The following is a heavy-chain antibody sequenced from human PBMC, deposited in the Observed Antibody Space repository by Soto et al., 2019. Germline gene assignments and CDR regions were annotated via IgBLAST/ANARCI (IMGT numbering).Heavy chain of an antibody. Sequence: QITLKESGPTLVKPTQTLTLTCTFYCFSLTTTDVGVGWLRPPPGKALEWLALIYWNDNKRYSSSLNNRFALSRDTSKSQVVLRMTNMDPADRATYYCAYRRLREYGYNFGGQGTLVTVS. CDR1: CFSLTTTDVG. CDR2: IYWNDNK. J-gene: IGHJ1*01. CDR3: AYRRLREYGYNF. V-gene: IGHV2-5*01. D-gene: IGHD5-12*01.